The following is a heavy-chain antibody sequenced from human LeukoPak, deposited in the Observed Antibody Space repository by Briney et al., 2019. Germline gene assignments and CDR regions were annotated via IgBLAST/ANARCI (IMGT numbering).Heavy chain of an antibody. CDR1: GFTFSTFG. CDR2: IWYDGSDK. D-gene: IGHD6-6*01. J-gene: IGHJ4*02. Sequence: PGGSLRLSCAASGFTFSTFGMHWVRQAPGTGLEWVAIIWYDGSDKYYADSVKGRFTVSRDNSKNTLYLQVNSLRAEDTAVHYCARDRGTTSSAGYYFDTWGQGALVTVSS. V-gene: IGHV3-33*01. CDR3: ARDRGTTSSAGYYFDT.